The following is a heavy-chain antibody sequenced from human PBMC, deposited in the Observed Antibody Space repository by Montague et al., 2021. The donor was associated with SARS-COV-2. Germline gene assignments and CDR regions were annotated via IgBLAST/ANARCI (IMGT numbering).Heavy chain of an antibody. CDR3: AKDVSLSVAALDS. D-gene: IGHD6-19*01. V-gene: IGHV4-4*02. J-gene: IGHJ4*02. Sequence: SETLSLTCAVSGGSIKTYIWWSWVRQAPGKGLEWLGEILHSGTANYNPSLKSRVTISVDKSRNEFSLKLSSQTAADTAVYFCAKDVSLSVAALDSWGQGTLVTVSS. CDR1: GGSIKTYIW. CDR2: ILHSGTA.